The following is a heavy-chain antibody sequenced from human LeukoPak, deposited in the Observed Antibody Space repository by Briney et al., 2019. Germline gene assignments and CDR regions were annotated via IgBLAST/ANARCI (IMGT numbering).Heavy chain of an antibody. J-gene: IGHJ4*02. CDR1: GFTFSSYA. V-gene: IGHV3-21*01. D-gene: IGHD5-18*01. CDR2: ISSSSSYI. CDR3: ARGGPIQLWLPTMPVDY. Sequence: GGSLRLSCAASGFTFSSYAMSWVRQAPGKGLEWVSSISSSSSYIYYADSVKGRFTISRDNAKNSLYLQMNSLRAEDTAVYYCARGGPIQLWLPTMPVDYWGQGTLVTVSS.